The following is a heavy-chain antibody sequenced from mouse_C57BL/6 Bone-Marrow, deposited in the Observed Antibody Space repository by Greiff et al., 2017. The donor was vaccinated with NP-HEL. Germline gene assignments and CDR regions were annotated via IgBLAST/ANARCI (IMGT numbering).Heavy chain of an antibody. J-gene: IGHJ2*01. CDR1: GYTFTDYY. Sequence: EVQLHQSGPELVKPGASVKISCKASGYTFTDYYMNWVKQSHGKSLEWIGDINPNNGGTSYNQKFKGKATLTVDKSSSTAYMELRSLTSEDSAVYYCARWRDYDGVYFDYWGQGTTLTVSS. D-gene: IGHD2-4*01. CDR2: INPNNGGT. V-gene: IGHV1-26*01. CDR3: ARWRDYDGVYFDY.